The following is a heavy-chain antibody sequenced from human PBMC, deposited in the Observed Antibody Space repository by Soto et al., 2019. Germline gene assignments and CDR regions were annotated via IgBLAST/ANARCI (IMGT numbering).Heavy chain of an antibody. V-gene: IGHV3-7*05. CDR3: ARVWSGGVY. J-gene: IGHJ4*02. CDR2: IKQDGRDK. Sequence: EVQLVESGGGLVQPGGSLRLSCAASGFTFSTYWMSWVRQAPGKGLEWVANIKQDGRDKYYVDFVKGRFTISRDNAKNSLYLQMDSLRAEDTAVYYCARVWSGGVYWGQGTLVTVSS. D-gene: IGHD3-3*01. CDR1: GFTFSTYW.